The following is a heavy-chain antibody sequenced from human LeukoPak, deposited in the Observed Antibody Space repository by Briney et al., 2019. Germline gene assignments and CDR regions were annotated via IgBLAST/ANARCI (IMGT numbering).Heavy chain of an antibody. CDR2: IYPGDSEV. Sequence: GESLKSSCKPSGNRFSDYCIGWVRQIPRKGLEWMAIIYPGDSEVRDSPSSQGQGTISAAKSISTFYFQWSRLKSSYTAMSYCARPARNSNDYYLYAFDVWGQGTLVTVSS. V-gene: IGHV5-51*01. CDR3: ARPARNSNDYYLYAFDV. J-gene: IGHJ3*01. CDR1: GNRFSDYC. D-gene: IGHD3-22*01.